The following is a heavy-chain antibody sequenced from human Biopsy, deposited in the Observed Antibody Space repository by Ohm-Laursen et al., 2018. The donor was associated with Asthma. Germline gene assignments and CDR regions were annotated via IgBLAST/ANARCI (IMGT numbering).Heavy chain of an antibody. CDR2: ISVYSGNT. Sequence: SVKFSCKTSGYTFNSAGITWVRQAPGQGLEWMGWISVYSGNTKVAQKLQDRVTMITDTSTSTAYMELRSLRSDDTAVYFCARAVDYSHYYGIDVWGQGTTVTVS. V-gene: IGHV1-18*01. J-gene: IGHJ6*02. D-gene: IGHD3-10*01. CDR1: GYTFNSAG. CDR3: ARAVDYSHYYGIDV.